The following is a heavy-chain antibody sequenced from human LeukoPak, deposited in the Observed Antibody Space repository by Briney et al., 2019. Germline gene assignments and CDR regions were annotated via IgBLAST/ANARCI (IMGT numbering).Heavy chain of an antibody. CDR2: INPKSGAT. J-gene: IGHJ3*01. CDR3: SRAGDENTGNYDSRHL. CDR1: VYTFDENH. V-gene: IGHV1-2*02. D-gene: IGHD3-22*01. Sequence: ASVTVSCTPSVYTFDENHIHWVRQAPGQGPEWMGWINPKSGATDSAQQFHGSITMTRDTSIGTASMDLSGMRLDDTGIYYCSRAGDENTGNYDSRHLWGQGTMVTVSS.